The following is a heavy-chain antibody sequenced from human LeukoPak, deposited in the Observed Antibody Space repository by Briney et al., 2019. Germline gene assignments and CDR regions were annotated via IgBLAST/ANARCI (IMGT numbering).Heavy chain of an antibody. D-gene: IGHD2-15*01. V-gene: IGHV3-23*01. CDR2: ISFSGSLT. CDR3: AKVTEYCTGGSCYTGDY. CDR1: GFPLRHYA. Sequence: TRGSLRLSCLASGFPLRHYAMNWVRQAPGKGLEWVSAISFSGSLTYYADSVKGRFTISRDNSKNTLYLQMNSLRAEDTAVYYCAKVTEYCTGGSCYTGDYWGQGTLVTVSS. J-gene: IGHJ4*02.